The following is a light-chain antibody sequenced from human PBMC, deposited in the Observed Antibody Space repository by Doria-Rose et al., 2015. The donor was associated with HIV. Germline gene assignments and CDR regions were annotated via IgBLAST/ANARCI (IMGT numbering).Light chain of an antibody. J-gene: IGKJ1*01. Sequence: LAQFPGTLSLSPGERATLSCRASQSFSGTYLAWYQQKPGQAPSLLIYDGSTRATGIPDRFSASGSGTDFTLTINRLEPEDFALYYCHQYGTSWTFGQGTKVEI. CDR1: QSFSGTY. CDR3: HQYGTSWT. CDR2: DGS. V-gene: IGKV3-20*01.